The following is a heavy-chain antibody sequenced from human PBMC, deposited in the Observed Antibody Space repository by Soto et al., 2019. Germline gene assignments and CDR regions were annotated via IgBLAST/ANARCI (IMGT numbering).Heavy chain of an antibody. CDR1: GFTFSSHW. CDR3: ARYGSGAGEY. V-gene: IGHV3-74*01. CDR2: INTDGSVT. Sequence: EVQLVESGGGLVQPGGSLRLSCAASGFTFSSHWMYWVRQAPGKGLVWVSRINTDGSVTCYADSVKGRFTISRDNTKNTLVLLMNSLRTEDTAVYYCARYGSGAGEYWGQGTLVTVSS. D-gene: IGHD6-19*01. J-gene: IGHJ4*02.